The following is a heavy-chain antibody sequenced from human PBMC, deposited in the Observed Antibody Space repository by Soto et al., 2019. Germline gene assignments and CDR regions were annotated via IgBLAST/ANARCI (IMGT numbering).Heavy chain of an antibody. Sequence: GGSLRLSCAASGFTFSSSSMHWVRQAPGKGLEWVASISSSNKYIYYADSVKGRFTISRDNGKNSLYLQMDSLRGEDTAVYYCARDPSHGSGSYLDYWGQGTLVTVSS. CDR2: ISSSNKYI. V-gene: IGHV3-21*01. CDR1: GFTFSSSS. J-gene: IGHJ4*02. CDR3: ARDPSHGSGSYLDY. D-gene: IGHD3-10*01.